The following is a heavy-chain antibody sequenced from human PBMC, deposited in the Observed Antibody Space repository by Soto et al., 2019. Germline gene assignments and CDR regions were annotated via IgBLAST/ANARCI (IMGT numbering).Heavy chain of an antibody. V-gene: IGHV3-23*01. CDR1: GFTFSSYA. CDR3: AKDLSTVGYDILTGYQQPNWFDP. D-gene: IGHD3-9*01. CDR2: ISGSGGST. Sequence: GGSLRLCCAASGFTFSSYAMSWVRQAPGKGLEWVSAISGSGGSTYYADSVKGRFTISRDNSKNTLYLQMNSLRAEDTAVYYCAKDLSTVGYDILTGYQQPNWFDPWGQGTLVTVSS. J-gene: IGHJ5*02.